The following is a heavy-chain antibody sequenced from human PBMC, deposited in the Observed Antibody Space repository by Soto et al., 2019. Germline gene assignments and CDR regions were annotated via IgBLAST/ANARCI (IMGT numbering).Heavy chain of an antibody. D-gene: IGHD6-19*01. V-gene: IGHV3-74*01. CDR3: ARTYSSGRVWYFDL. J-gene: IGHJ2*01. CDR1: GFTFSNYW. Sequence: EVQLVESGGGLVQPGGSLRLSCAASGFTFSNYWMHWVRQAPGKGLVWVSRINSDGSTTSYADSVKGRFTISRDNAKNTLYVQMNSLRAEDTAVYYCARTYSSGRVWYFDLWGRGTLVTVS. CDR2: INSDGSTT.